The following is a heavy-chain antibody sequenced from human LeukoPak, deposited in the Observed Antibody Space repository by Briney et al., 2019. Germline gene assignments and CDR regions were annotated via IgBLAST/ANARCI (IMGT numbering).Heavy chain of an antibody. D-gene: IGHD3-9*01. J-gene: IGHJ3*02. CDR3: ARVPADYDILTGYYTLGAFDI. V-gene: IGHV4-59*06. CDR2: IYYSGST. CDR1: GGSISSYY. Sequence: SETLSLTCTVSGGSISSYYWSWIRQHPGKGLEWIGYIYYSGSTYYNPSLKSRVTISVDTSKNQFSLKLSSVTAADTAVYYCARVPADYDILTGYYTLGAFDIWGQGTMVTVSS.